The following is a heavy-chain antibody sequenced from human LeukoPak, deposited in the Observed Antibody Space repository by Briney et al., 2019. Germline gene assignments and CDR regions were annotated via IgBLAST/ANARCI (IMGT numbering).Heavy chain of an antibody. CDR2: ISYDGSNK. CDR1: GFTFSSYA. CDR3: AREGSYTVNYYYYYMDV. J-gene: IGHJ6*03. D-gene: IGHD1-26*01. V-gene: IGHV3-30*04. Sequence: GRSLRLSCAASGFTFSSYAMHWVRQAPGKGLEWVAVISYDGSNKYYADSVKGRFTISRDNSKNTLYLQMNSLRAEDTAVYYCAREGSYTVNYYYYYMDVWGKGTTVTVSS.